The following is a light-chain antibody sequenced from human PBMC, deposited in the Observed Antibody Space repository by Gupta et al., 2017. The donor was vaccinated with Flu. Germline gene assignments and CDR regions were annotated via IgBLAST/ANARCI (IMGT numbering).Light chain of an antibody. J-gene: IGKJ2*01. CDR1: QTVSIS. CDR2: GAS. CDR3: QQTYSSWYT. V-gene: IGKV1-39*01. Sequence: DIQLTQSPSSLSASVGDRVVITCRASQTVSISLNWYQQKPGQAPKLLIYGASSVQSGVPSRFSGRGSGTDVNLNISSLQPEDCAVYYCQQTYSSWYTVGQVNKVE.